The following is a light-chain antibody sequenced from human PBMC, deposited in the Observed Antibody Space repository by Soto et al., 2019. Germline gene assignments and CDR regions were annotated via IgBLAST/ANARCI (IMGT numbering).Light chain of an antibody. J-gene: IGLJ3*02. Sequence: QSVLTQPPSVSGAPGQRVTISCTGSSSNIGAGYDVHWYQQFPGTAPRLLIYVNRNRPSGVPDRFSGSKSGTSAPLAITGLQAEDEADYYCQSYDKTLSVWVFGGGTKVTVL. V-gene: IGLV1-40*01. CDR1: SSNIGAGYD. CDR3: QSYDKTLSVWV. CDR2: VNR.